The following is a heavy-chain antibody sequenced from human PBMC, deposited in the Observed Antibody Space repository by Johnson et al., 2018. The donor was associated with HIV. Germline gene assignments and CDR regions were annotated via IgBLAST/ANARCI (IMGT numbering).Heavy chain of an antibody. J-gene: IGHJ3*02. D-gene: IGHD5/OR15-5a*01. V-gene: IGHV3-74*01. CDR2: VNSDGYST. CDR3: VRLMTRESTDAFDI. Sequence: VRQGTGKGLAWVARVNSDGYSTSSGSVKGRFTISRDNAKNTLFLEMNSLRAEDTAVYYCVRLMTRESTDAFDIWDQGTKVTVSS.